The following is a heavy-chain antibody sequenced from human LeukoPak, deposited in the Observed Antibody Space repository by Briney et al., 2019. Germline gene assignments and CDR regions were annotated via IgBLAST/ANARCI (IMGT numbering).Heavy chain of an antibody. D-gene: IGHD3-3*01. CDR2: IIPIFGTT. Sequence: ASVKVSCKASGGTFSSFAISWVRQAPGQGLEWMGRIIPIFGTTNYAQKFQGRVTITTDESTSTAYMELSSLRSEDTAVYYCARDAAMTISVNWFDPWGQGTLVTVSS. J-gene: IGHJ5*02. CDR3: ARDAAMTISVNWFDP. CDR1: GGTFSSFA. V-gene: IGHV1-69*05.